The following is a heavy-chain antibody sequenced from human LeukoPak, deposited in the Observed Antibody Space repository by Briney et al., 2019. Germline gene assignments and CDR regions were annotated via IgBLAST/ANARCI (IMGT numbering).Heavy chain of an antibody. CDR3: AKETGIISVRGAVDY. CDR1: GFAFSSYA. D-gene: IGHD3-10*01. V-gene: IGHV3-23*01. J-gene: IGHJ4*02. Sequence: GGSLRLSCAASGFAFSSYAMSWVRQAPGKGLEWVSVTSGSGGNPYYADSVKGRFTISRDNSKNTLYLHINSPRAEDTALYYCAKETGIISVRGAVDYWGQGTLVTVSS. CDR2: TSGSGGNP.